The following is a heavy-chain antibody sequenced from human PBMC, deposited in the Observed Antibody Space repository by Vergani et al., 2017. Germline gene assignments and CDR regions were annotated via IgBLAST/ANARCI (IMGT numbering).Heavy chain of an antibody. CDR2: ISSSGSTI. J-gene: IGHJ6*02. CDR1: GFTFSSYS. D-gene: IGHD6-19*01. Sequence: EVQLVESGGGLVQPGGSLRLSCAASGFTFSSYSMNWVRQAPGKGLEWVSYISSSGSTIYYADSVKGRFTISRDNAKNSLYLQMNSLRAEDTAVYYCARLSKGGGWHSYYYYGMDVWGQGTTVTVSS. CDR3: ARLSKGGGWHSYYYYGMDV. V-gene: IGHV3-48*04.